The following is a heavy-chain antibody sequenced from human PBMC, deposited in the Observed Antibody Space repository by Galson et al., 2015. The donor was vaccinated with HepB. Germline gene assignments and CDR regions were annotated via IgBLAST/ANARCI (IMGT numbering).Heavy chain of an antibody. J-gene: IGHJ6*02. CDR3: ARDDPYYYDSSGACCMDV. V-gene: IGHV1-18*04. Sequence: VKVSCKASGYTFTSYGISWVRQAPGQGLEWMGWISAYNGNTNYAQKLQGRVTMTTDTSTSTAYMELRSLRSDDTAVYYCARDDPYYYDSSGACCMDVWGQGTTVTVSS. CDR1: GYTFTSYG. CDR2: ISAYNGNT. D-gene: IGHD3-22*01.